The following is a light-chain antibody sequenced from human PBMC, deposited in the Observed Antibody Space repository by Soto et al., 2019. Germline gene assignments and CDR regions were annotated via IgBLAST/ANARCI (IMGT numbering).Light chain of an antibody. CDR1: SSNIGAGYD. V-gene: IGLV1-40*01. J-gene: IGLJ2*01. Sequence: QYVLTQPPSVSGAPGQRVTISCTGSSSNIGAGYDVHWYQQLPGTAPKLLIYGNSNRPSGVPDRFSGSKSGTSASLAITGLQAEDEADYYCQSYDSSLSGSKVVFGGGTKLTVL. CDR3: QSYDSSLSGSKVV. CDR2: GNS.